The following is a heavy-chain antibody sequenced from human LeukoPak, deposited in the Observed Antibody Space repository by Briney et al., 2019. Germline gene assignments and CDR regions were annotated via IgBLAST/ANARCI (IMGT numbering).Heavy chain of an antibody. CDR3: ARLDAGYCSSTSCYVEAFDI. CDR2: ISAYNGNT. D-gene: IGHD2-2*01. Sequence: ASVKVSCKASGYTFTSYGISWVRQAPGQGLEWMGWISAYNGNTNYAQKLQGRVTMTTDTSTSTAYMELRSLRSDDTAVYYCARLDAGYCSSTSCYVEAFDIWGQGTMVTVSS. J-gene: IGHJ3*02. V-gene: IGHV1-18*01. CDR1: GYTFTSYG.